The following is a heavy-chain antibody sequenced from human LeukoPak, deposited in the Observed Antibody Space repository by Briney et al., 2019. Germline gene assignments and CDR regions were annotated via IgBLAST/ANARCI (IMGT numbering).Heavy chain of an antibody. V-gene: IGHV3-49*04. J-gene: IGHJ4*02. Sequence: PGGSLRLSCAASGFTFGDYAMSWVRQAPGKGLQWVGFIRSKTYGGTTEYAASVKGRFTISRDDSKSIAYLQMNSLKTEDTAVYYCGSGSYSTDWGQGTLVTVSS. D-gene: IGHD3-10*01. CDR3: GSGSYSTD. CDR1: GFTFGDYA. CDR2: IRSKTYGGTT.